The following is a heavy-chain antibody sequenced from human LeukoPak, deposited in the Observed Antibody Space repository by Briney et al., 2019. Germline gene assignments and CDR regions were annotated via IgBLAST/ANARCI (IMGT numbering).Heavy chain of an antibody. J-gene: IGHJ4*02. CDR3: ATHDPGDYFDY. CDR1: GGTFSSYA. D-gene: IGHD1-1*01. V-gene: IGHV1-69*05. Sequence: SVKVSCEASGGTFSSYAISWVRQAPGQGLEWMGRIIPIFGTANYAQKFQGRVTITTDESTSTAYMELSSLRSEDTAVYYCATHDPGDYFDYWGQGTLVTVSS. CDR2: IIPIFGTA.